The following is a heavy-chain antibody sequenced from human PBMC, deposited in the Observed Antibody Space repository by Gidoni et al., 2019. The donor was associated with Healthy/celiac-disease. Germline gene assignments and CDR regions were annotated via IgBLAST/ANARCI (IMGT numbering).Heavy chain of an antibody. CDR1: GFTFSSYS. CDR3: ASESGDDYFVDY. J-gene: IGHJ4*02. D-gene: IGHD4-17*01. Sequence: EVQLVESGGGLVKPGGSLRLSSAASGFTFSSYSMNWVRPAPGKGLECVSSISSSSSYIYYADSVKGRFTISRDNDKNSLYLQMNSLRAEDTAVYYCASESGDDYFVDYWGQGTLVTVSS. V-gene: IGHV3-21*01. CDR2: ISSSSSYI.